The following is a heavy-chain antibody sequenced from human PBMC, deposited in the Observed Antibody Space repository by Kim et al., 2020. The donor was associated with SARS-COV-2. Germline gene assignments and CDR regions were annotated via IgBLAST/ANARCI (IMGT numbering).Heavy chain of an antibody. J-gene: IGHJ3*02. Sequence: GGSLRLSCAASVFTFSSYEMNWVRQAPGKGLEWVSYISSSGSTIYYADSVKGRFTISRDNAKNSLYLQMNSLRAEDTAVYYCARERQDYVWGSYRDAFDIWGQGTMVTVSS. CDR2: ISSSGSTI. V-gene: IGHV3-48*03. D-gene: IGHD3-16*02. CDR1: VFTFSSYE. CDR3: ARERQDYVWGSYRDAFDI.